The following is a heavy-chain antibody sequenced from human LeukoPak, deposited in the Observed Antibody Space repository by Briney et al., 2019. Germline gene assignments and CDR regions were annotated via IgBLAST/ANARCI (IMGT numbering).Heavy chain of an antibody. J-gene: IGHJ3*02. Sequence: GGSPRLSCAASGFTFSSYGMHWVRQAPGKGLEWVAFIRYDGSNKYYADSVKGRFTISRDNSKNTLYLQMNSLRAEDTAVYYCAKGAYYYDSSGDDAFDIWGQGTMVTVSS. V-gene: IGHV3-30*02. CDR3: AKGAYYYDSSGDDAFDI. D-gene: IGHD3-22*01. CDR1: GFTFSSYG. CDR2: IRYDGSNK.